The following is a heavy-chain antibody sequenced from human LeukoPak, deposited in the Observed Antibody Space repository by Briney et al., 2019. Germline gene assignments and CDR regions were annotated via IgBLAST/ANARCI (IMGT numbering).Heavy chain of an antibody. J-gene: IGHJ4*02. CDR3: ARLMITFGGVIAPFYF. CDR2: IYYSGST. V-gene: IGHV4-30-4*08. Sequence: PSETLSLTCTVSGGSISSGDYYWSWIRQPPGKGLEWIGYIYYSGSTYYNPSLKSRVTISVDTSKNQFSLKLSSVTAADTAVYYCARLMITFGGVIAPFYFWGQGTLVTVSS. CDR1: GGSISSGDYY. D-gene: IGHD3-16*02.